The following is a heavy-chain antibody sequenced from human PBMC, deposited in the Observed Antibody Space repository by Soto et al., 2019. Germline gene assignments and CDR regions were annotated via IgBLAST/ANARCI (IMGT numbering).Heavy chain of an antibody. CDR1: GFTFSSYA. CDR3: ARSIVVVPAAIDYYYGMDV. V-gene: IGHV3-30-3*01. CDR2: ISYDGSNK. J-gene: IGHJ6*02. Sequence: GGSLRLSCAASGFTFSSYAMHWVRQAPGKGLEWVAVISYDGSNKYYADSVKGRFTISRDNSTNTLYLQMNSLRAEDTAVYYCARSIVVVPAAIDYYYGMDVWGQGTTVTVSS. D-gene: IGHD2-2*01.